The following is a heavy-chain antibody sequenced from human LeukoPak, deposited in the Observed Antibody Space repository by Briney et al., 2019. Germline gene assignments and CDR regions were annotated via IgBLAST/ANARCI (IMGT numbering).Heavy chain of an antibody. D-gene: IGHD5-12*01. Sequence: PGGSLRLPCPASGFTFSSNWLGWFRQAPGKGQEGVAVISYDGSNKYYADSVKGRFTISRDNSKNTLYLQMNSLRAEDTAVYYCARGATINDFTLDYWGQGTLVTVSS. J-gene: IGHJ4*02. CDR3: ARGATINDFTLDY. CDR2: ISYDGSNK. V-gene: IGHV3-30*01. CDR1: GFTFSSNW.